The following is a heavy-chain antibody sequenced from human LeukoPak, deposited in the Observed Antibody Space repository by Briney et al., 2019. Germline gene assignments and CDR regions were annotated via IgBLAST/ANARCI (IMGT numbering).Heavy chain of an antibody. CDR1: GGTFSSYA. J-gene: IGHJ4*02. V-gene: IGHV1-69*01. D-gene: IGHD3-3*01. CDR2: IIPIFGTA. CDR3: ARDPEAQYYDFWSGYFDH. Sequence: SVKVSCKASGGTFSSYAISWVRQAPGQGLEWMGGIIPIFGTANYAQKFQGRVTITADESTSTAYMELSSLRSKDTAVYYCARDPEAQYYDFWSGYFDHWGQGTLVTVSS.